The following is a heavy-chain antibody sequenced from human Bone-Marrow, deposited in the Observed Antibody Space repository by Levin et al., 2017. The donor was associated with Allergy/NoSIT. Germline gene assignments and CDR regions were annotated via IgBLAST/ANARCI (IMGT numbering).Heavy chain of an antibody. CDR2: INWDGGKT. CDR3: AKGYCSSTECPGDSFGY. V-gene: IGHV3-43D*04. J-gene: IGHJ4*02. CDR1: GFAFADYS. Sequence: PGGSLRLSCAASGFAFADYSMHWVRQTPGKGLEWVSIINWDGGKTYYADSVKGRFTVSRDNGKDSLYLQMTGLRPEDSGLYYCAKGYCSSTECPGDSFGYWGQGTLVTVSS. D-gene: IGHD2-2*01.